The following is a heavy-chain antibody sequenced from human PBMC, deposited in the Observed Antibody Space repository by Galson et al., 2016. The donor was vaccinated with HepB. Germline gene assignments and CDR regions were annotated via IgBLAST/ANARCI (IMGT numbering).Heavy chain of an antibody. V-gene: IGHV3-7*04. CDR2: INQDGTEK. CDR1: GLTFSNFW. J-gene: IGHJ4*02. Sequence: SLRLSCEASGLTFSNFWMTWVRQAPGKGLEWVANINQDGTEKHYLDSVRGRFTISRDTAKSSLFLQMNSLRAEDTAVYFCARAYQHTLDYWGQGTLVTVSS. CDR3: ARAYQHTLDY. D-gene: IGHD6-13*01.